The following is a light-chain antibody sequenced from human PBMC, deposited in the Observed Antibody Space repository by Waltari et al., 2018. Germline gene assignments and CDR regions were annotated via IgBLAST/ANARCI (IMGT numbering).Light chain of an antibody. CDR2: EVS. CDR3: SSYAGNNNYV. Sequence: QSALTQPPSASGSPGQSVTLSCTGTSSHVGGYNYVSWYQQHPGKAPHLMISEVSKRPSGVPDRFSGSKSGNTASLTVSGLQAEDEADYYCSSYAGNNNYVFGTGTKVTVL. V-gene: IGLV2-8*01. J-gene: IGLJ1*01. CDR1: SSHVGGYNY.